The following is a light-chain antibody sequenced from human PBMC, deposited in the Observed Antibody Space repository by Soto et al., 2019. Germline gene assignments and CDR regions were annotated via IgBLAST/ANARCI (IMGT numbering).Light chain of an antibody. V-gene: IGKV1-5*01. Sequence: DIQLTQSPSTVSASVGDRGSITCRASQSISTWLAWYQQKPGKAPKLLIFEATTLETGVPSRFSGSGSGPDFTLTITSLQHDDLAPYYGQQYSTYWTFGQGTKVDIK. CDR2: EAT. J-gene: IGKJ1*01. CDR3: QQYSTYWT. CDR1: QSISTW.